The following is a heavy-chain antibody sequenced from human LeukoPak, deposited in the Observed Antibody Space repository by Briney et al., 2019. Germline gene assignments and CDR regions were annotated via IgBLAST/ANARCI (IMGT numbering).Heavy chain of an antibody. CDR3: VRDGSSWGNFDY. CDR1: GFTFSGSA. J-gene: IGHJ4*02. CDR2: IRSKANSYAT. Sequence: GGSLRPSCAASGFTFSGSAMHWVRQASGKGLEWVGRIRSKANSYATAYAASVKGRVTISRDDSKNTAYLQMNSLRTEDMAVYYCVRDGSSWGNFDYWGQGTLVSVSS. V-gene: IGHV3-73*01. D-gene: IGHD7-27*01.